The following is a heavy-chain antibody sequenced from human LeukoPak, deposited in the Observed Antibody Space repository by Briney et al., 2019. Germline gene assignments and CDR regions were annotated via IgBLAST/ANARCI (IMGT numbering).Heavy chain of an antibody. J-gene: IGHJ5*02. CDR1: GFTFSSFW. D-gene: IGHD3-3*01. CDR3: AKDQGSYDFWSGKWS. V-gene: IGHV3-7*03. Sequence: PGGSLRLSCATSGFTFSSFWMSWVRQAPGKGLEWVANIKHDGSEKHYVDAVRGRSTISRDNAKNSLYLQMSSLRAEDTAVYDCAKDQGSYDFWSGKWSWRQEPLVTVSS. CDR2: IKHDGSEK.